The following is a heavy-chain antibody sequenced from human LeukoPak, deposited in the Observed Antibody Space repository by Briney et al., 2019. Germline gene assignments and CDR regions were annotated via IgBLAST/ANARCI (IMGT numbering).Heavy chain of an antibody. D-gene: IGHD3-10*01. V-gene: IGHV3-30*02. J-gene: IGHJ4*02. CDR2: IRYDGSKT. Sequence: VAFIRYDGSKTYYADSVEGRFTISRDNSKNTLYLQMNSLRVEDTAVYYCARGSGSYYSFDYWGQGTLVTVSS. CDR3: ARGSGSYYSFDY.